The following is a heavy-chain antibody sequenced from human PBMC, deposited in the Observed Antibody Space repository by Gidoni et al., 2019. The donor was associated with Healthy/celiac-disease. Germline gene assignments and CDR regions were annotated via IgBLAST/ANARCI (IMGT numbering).Heavy chain of an antibody. CDR3: AKTPPLWSLFAHDY. Sequence: EVQLLESGGGLVQPGGSLRLSCAASGFTFCSYAMSWVRQAAGKGLAWDSAISGSGGSTYDADSVKGRFTISRDNSKNTLYLQMNSLRAEDTAVYYCAKTPPLWSLFAHDYWGQGTLVTVSS. D-gene: IGHD3-10*01. J-gene: IGHJ4*02. CDR2: ISGSGGST. V-gene: IGHV3-23*01. CDR1: GFTFCSYA.